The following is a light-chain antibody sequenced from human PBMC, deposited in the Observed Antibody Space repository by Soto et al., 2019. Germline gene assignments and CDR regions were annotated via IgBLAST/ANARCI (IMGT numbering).Light chain of an antibody. CDR3: CSCAGSVL. V-gene: IGLV2-11*01. CDR1: TSDVGGYDS. CDR2: DVI. Sequence: QSVLTQPRSVSGSSGQSVTISCTGTTSDVGGYDSVSWYQQHPGKAPKLIICDVIKRPSDVPDRFSGSRSGNTASLTVSGLQAEDEADYYCCSCAGSVLFGGGTK. J-gene: IGLJ2*01.